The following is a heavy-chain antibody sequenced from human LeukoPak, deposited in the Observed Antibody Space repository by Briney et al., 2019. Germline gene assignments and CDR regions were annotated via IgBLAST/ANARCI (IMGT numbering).Heavy chain of an antibody. J-gene: IGHJ6*02. CDR3: ARETRRITIFGVVHYYYYGMDV. V-gene: IGHV1-69*04. Sequence: SVKVSCKASGGTFSSYAISWVRQAPGQGLEWMGRIIPIFGIANYAQKFQGRVTITADKSTSTAYMELSSLRSVDTAVYYCARETRRITIFGVVHYYYYGMDVWGQGTTVTVSS. CDR2: IIPIFGIA. CDR1: GGTFSSYA. D-gene: IGHD3-3*01.